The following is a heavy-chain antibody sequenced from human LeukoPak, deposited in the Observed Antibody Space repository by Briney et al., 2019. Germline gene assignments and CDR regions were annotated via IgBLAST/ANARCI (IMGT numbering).Heavy chain of an antibody. V-gene: IGHV3-23*01. CDR2: ISATGART. CDR1: GFTFSSYA. Sequence: GGSLRLSCAASGFTFSSYALSWVRQAPGRGLEWVSGISATGARTFYADSVKGRLTISRDNSKKTLYLQMNTLRAEDTAVYYCARASGYSGYDPFDYWGQGTLVTVSS. CDR3: ARASGYSGYDPFDY. D-gene: IGHD5-12*01. J-gene: IGHJ4*02.